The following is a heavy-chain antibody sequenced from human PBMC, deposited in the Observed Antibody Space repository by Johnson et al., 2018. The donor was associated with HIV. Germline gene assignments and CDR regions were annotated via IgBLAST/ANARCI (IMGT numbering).Heavy chain of an antibody. Sequence: VQLVESGGVVVQPGGSLRLSCAASGFTFDDYAMHWVRQAPGKGLEWVSLISWDGGSTYYADSVKGRFTISRDNSKNSLYLQMHSLRAEDTALYYCAKEASGNGDLRGAFDIWGQGTMVTVSS. V-gene: IGHV3-43D*03. CDR3: AKEASGNGDLRGAFDI. J-gene: IGHJ3*02. CDR2: ISWDGGST. D-gene: IGHD1-1*01. CDR1: GFTFDDYA.